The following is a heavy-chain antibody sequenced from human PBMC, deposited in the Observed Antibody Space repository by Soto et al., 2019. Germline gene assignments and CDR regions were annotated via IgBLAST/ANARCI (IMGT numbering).Heavy chain of an antibody. CDR3: AKEIGDYYDSTGSWFDP. J-gene: IGHJ5*02. D-gene: IGHD3-22*01. CDR2: ISGSGGNT. Sequence: GGSLRLSCAASGFTFSSYVMSWVRQAPGKGLEWVSAISGSGGNTYYADSVKGRFTISRDNSKNTLFLQMNSLRAEDTALYFCAKEIGDYYDSTGSWFDPCGQGTLVTVSS. CDR1: GFTFSSYV. V-gene: IGHV3-23*01.